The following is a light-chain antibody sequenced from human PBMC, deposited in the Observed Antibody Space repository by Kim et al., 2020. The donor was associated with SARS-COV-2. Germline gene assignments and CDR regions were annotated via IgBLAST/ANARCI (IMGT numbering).Light chain of an antibody. V-gene: IGLV4-60*03. J-gene: IGLJ3*02. Sequence: QPVLTQSSSASASLGSSVKLTCTLSSGHSNNIIAWHQQQPGKAPRYLMKLEGSGSYNKGSGVPDRFSGSSSGADRYLTISNLQSEDEADYYCETWDSSTRVFGGGTQLTVL. CDR2: LEGSGSY. CDR3: ETWDSSTRV. CDR1: SGHSNNI.